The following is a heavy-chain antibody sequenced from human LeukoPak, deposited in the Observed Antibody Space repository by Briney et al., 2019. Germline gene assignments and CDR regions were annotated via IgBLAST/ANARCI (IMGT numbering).Heavy chain of an antibody. Sequence: SGPTLVKPTQTLTLTCTFSGFSLSTSGVGVGWIRQPPGKALEWLALIYWNDDKRYSPSLKSRLTITKDTSKNQVVLTMTNMDPVDTATYYCAHLAARYRSSTSCSNYYYYYGMDVWGQGTTVTVS. CDR2: IYWNDDK. D-gene: IGHD2-2*01. V-gene: IGHV2-5*01. J-gene: IGHJ6*02. CDR3: AHLAARYRSSTSCSNYYYYYGMDV. CDR1: GFSLSTSGVG.